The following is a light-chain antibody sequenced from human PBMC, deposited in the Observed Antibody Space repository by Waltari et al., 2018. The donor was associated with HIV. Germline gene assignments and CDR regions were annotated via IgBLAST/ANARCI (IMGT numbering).Light chain of an antibody. CDR1: SSNIGCNH. J-gene: IGLJ1*01. V-gene: IGLV1-47*01. CDR3: AAWGDSLTSFV. Sequence: QSVLIQPPSASETPGQRVSISCSGSSSNIGCNHVSRYQHLPGTAPKLLIYRNNQRPSGVPDRFSGSKSGTSASLAISGLRSEDEADYYCAAWGDSLTSFVFGTGTKVTVL. CDR2: RNN.